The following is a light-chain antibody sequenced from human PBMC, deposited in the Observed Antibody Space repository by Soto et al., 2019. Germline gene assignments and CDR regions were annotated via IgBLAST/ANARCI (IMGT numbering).Light chain of an antibody. CDR2: DAS. CDR1: QSVSSY. CDR3: QQRSNS. V-gene: IGKV3-11*01. J-gene: IGKJ1*01. Sequence: EIVLTQSPATLSLSPGERATLSCRASQSVSSYLAWYQQKPGQAPRLLIYDASNRATGIPARFSGSGSGTDFTLTIISLEPEDFAVYYCQQRSNSFGQGTKVEIK.